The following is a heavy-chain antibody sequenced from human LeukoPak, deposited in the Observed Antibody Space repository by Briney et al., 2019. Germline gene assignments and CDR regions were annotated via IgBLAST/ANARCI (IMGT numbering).Heavy chain of an antibody. CDR3: TRSAAGVVGAADY. Sequence: SETLSLTCAVYGGSFSGYYWSWIRQPPGKGLEWIGEINHSGSTNYNPSLKSRVTISVDTSKNQFSLSLNSVTAADTAVYYCTRSAAGVVGAADYWGQGTLVTVSS. J-gene: IGHJ4*02. D-gene: IGHD2-15*01. CDR1: GGSFSGYY. V-gene: IGHV4-34*01. CDR2: INHSGST.